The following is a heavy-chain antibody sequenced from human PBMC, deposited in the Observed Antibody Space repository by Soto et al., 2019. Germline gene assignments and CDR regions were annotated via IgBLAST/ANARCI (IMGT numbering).Heavy chain of an antibody. CDR1: GFTLSDYY. V-gene: IGHV3-11*06. D-gene: IGHD3-22*01. CDR3: ARDTYYYDSSGYPH. Sequence: GGSLRLSCAASGFTLSDYYMSWIRQAPGKGLEWVSYISSSTGYTNYADSVKGRFTISRDNAKNSLYLQMNSLRAEDTAVYYCARDTYYYDSSGYPHWGQVTLVTVSS. J-gene: IGHJ4*02. CDR2: ISSSTGYT.